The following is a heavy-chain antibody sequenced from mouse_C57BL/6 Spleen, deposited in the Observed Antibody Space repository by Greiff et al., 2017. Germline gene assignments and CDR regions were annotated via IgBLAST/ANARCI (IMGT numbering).Heavy chain of an antibody. J-gene: IGHJ2*01. D-gene: IGHD1-1*01. CDR1: GYTFTNYW. Sequence: QVQLQQSGAELVRPGTSVKMSCKASGYTFTNYWIGWAKQRPGHGLEWIGDIYPGGGYTNYNEQFKGKATLTAAKSSSPAYMQFSSLTSEDAAIYYCARSATDYFDYWGQGTTLTVSS. CDR2: IYPGGGYT. V-gene: IGHV1-63*01. CDR3: ARSATDYFDY.